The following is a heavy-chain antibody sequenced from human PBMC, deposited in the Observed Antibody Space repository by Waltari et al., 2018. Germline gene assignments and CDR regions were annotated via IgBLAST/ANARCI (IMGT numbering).Heavy chain of an antibody. V-gene: IGHV3-49*05. J-gene: IGHJ4*02. D-gene: IGHD6-13*01. CDR1: GGSISSSSYY. CDR2: IRSKAYGGTT. Sequence: LQLQESGPGLVKPSETLSLTCTVSGGSISSSSYYWGWFRQAPGKGLAWVGFIRSKAYGGTTEYAASVKGRFTISRDDSKSIAYLQMNSLKTEDTAVYYCTRDSYSSSYDYWGQGTLVTVSS. CDR3: TRDSYSSSYDY.